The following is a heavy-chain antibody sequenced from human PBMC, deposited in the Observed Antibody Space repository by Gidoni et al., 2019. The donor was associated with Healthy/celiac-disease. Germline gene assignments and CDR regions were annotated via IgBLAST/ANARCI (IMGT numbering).Heavy chain of an antibody. Sequence: QLQLQESGPGLVKPSETLSLTCTVSGGSISSSSYYWGWNRQPPGKGLEWIGSIYYSGSTYYNPSLKSRVTISVDTSKNQFSLKLSSVTAADTAVYYCWNSGGGRFDYWGQGTLVTVSS. CDR3: WNSGGGRFDY. CDR1: GGSISSSSYY. D-gene: IGHD6-19*01. J-gene: IGHJ4*02. CDR2: IYYSGST. V-gene: IGHV4-39*01.